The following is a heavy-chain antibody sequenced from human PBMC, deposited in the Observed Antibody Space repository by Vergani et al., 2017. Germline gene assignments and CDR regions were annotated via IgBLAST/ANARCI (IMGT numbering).Heavy chain of an antibody. CDR1: GYSISRGYY. D-gene: IGHD3-9*01. V-gene: IGHV4-38-2*02. Sequence: QVQLQESGPGLVKPSETLSLTCSVSGYSISRGYYWGWIRQPPGKGLEWIATVFHSGSAYYNPSLRRRVTISVETSKNQFSLRLTTLTAADTAVYYCARAPVLRYFDWLAPEQYYFDYWGQGTLVTVSS. CDR3: ARAPVLRYFDWLAPEQYYFDY. J-gene: IGHJ4*02. CDR2: VFHSGSA.